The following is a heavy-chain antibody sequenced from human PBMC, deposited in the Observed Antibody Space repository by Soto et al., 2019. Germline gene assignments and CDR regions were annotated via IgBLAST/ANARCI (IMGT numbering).Heavy chain of an antibody. CDR3: ARDRSSRWFYFDY. CDR2: INPSGGST. V-gene: IGHV1-46*01. J-gene: IGHJ4*02. D-gene: IGHD2-2*01. CDR1: GYTFTSYY. Sequence: QVQLVQSGAEVKKPGASVKVSCKASGYTFTSYYLHWVRQAPGQGLEWMGIINPSGGSTSYAQKFQGRVTMTRDTSTSTVYMELSSLRIEDMAVYYCARDRSSRWFYFDYWGQGTPVTVSS.